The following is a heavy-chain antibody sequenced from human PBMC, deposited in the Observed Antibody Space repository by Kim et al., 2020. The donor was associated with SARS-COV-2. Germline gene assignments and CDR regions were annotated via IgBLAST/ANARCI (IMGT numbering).Heavy chain of an antibody. CDR1: GFTFSSYA. Sequence: GGSLRLSCAASGFTFSSYAMSWVRQAPGKGLEWVSVIYSGGSSTYYADSVKGRFTISRDNSKNTLYLQMNSLRAEDTAVYYCAKDARYDILTGSLDYWGQGTMVTVSS. CDR3: AKDARYDILTGSLDY. D-gene: IGHD3-9*01. CDR2: IYSGGSST. V-gene: IGHV3-23*03. J-gene: IGHJ4*02.